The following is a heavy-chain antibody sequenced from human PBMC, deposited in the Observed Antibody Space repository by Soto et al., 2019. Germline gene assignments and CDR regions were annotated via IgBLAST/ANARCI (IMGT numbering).Heavy chain of an antibody. D-gene: IGHD3-10*01. CDR3: ARESHGNRYGSVPYLDY. CDR1: GFTFTSYD. J-gene: IGHJ4*02. Sequence: GGSLRLSCAASGFTFTSYDMSWVRQAPGKGLEWVSAISSNGEGTYYADSVKGRFSISRDNSKNTVYLQVSSLRAEDTAVYFCARESHGNRYGSVPYLDYWGQGTLVTVSS. CDR2: ISSNGEGT. V-gene: IGHV3-23*01.